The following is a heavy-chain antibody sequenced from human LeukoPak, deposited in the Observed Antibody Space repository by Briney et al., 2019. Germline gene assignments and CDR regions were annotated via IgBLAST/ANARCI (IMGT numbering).Heavy chain of an antibody. CDR1: GGTFSSYA. Sequence: SVKVSRKASGGTFSSYAISWVRQAPGQGLEWMGGIIPIFGTANYAQKFQGRVTITADKSSSTAYMELSSLRSEDTAVYYCARDGGLYCSGGNCYGGLDYYYYMDVWGKGTTVTVSS. J-gene: IGHJ6*03. D-gene: IGHD2-15*01. CDR3: ARDGGLYCSGGNCYGGLDYYYYMDV. V-gene: IGHV1-69*06. CDR2: IIPIFGTA.